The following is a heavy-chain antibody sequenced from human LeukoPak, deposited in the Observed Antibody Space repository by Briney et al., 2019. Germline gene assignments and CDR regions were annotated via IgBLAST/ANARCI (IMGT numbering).Heavy chain of an antibody. Sequence: AGGSLRLSCGASGFTFSNYGMLWVRQAPGKGLEWVAFIRYDGSNKLYADSVKGRFTISRDNSKNTLYLQTNSLRAEDTAVYYCAHGTMYQLDYWGQGTLVTVSS. D-gene: IGHD2-2*01. CDR2: IRYDGSNK. V-gene: IGHV3-30*02. CDR1: GFTFSNYG. CDR3: AHGTMYQLDY. J-gene: IGHJ4*02.